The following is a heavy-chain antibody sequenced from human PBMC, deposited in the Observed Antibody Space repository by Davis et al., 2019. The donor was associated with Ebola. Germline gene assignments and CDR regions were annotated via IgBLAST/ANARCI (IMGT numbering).Heavy chain of an antibody. CDR3: ARGQPRDHDSFDI. D-gene: IGHD5-24*01. CDR2: ISGYNGDR. J-gene: IGHJ3*02. Sequence: ASVKVSCKASGYSFGRYGISWVRQAPGQGLEWMGWISGYNGDRVYAQRLQGRVTMTTDTSTSTAYMELSSLRSDDTAIYYCARGQPRDHDSFDIWGQGTMVTVSS. CDR1: GYSFGRYG. V-gene: IGHV1-18*01.